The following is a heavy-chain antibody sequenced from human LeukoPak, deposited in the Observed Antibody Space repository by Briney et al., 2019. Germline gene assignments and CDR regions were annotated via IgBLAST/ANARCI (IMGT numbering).Heavy chain of an antibody. V-gene: IGHV2-5*02. CDR3: AHRRGGRGRSSGWYWFDP. J-gene: IGHJ5*02. CDR2: IYWDDDK. D-gene: IGHD6-19*01. Sequence: ESGPTLVKPTQTLTLTCTFSGFSLSTSGVGVGWIRQPPGKALEWLALIYWDDDKRYSPSLMSRLTITKDTSKNQVVLTMTNMDPVDTATYYCAHRRGGRGRSSGWYWFDPWGQGTLVTVSS. CDR1: GFSLSTSGVG.